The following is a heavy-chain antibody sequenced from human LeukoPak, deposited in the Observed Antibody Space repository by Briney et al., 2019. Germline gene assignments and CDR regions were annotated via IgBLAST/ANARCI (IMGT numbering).Heavy chain of an antibody. D-gene: IGHD2/OR15-2a*01. CDR1: GYTFTGYY. J-gene: IGHJ5*02. V-gene: IGHV1-2*02. CDR2: INPNSGGT. CDR3: VKANIIPTAGP. Sequence: ASVKVSYKASGYTFTGYYMHWVRQAPGQGLEWMGWINPNSGGTNYAQKYQGRVTMTRDTSISTAYLELSRLRSDDTAVYYCVKANIIPTAGPWGQGTLVTVSS.